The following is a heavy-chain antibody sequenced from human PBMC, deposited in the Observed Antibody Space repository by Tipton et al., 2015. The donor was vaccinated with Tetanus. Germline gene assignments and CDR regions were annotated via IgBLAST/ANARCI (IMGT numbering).Heavy chain of an antibody. V-gene: IGHV5-51*01. CDR1: GYSFTHYW. CDR3: AESRGSSTWYPFDS. D-gene: IGHD6-13*01. Sequence: VQLVQSGAEVRKPGESLKISCKTSGYSFTHYWIGWVRQMPGKGLEWMGIIYPGDSDTRYSPSFQGQVTTSVDKSLSTAYLEWTSLKASDTAMYYCAESRGSSTWYPFDSWGQGTLVTVSS. CDR2: IYPGDSDT. J-gene: IGHJ4*02.